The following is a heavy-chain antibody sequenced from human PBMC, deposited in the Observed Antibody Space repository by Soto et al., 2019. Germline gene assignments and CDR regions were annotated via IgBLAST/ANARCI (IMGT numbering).Heavy chain of an antibody. CDR3: ARGFHTTYYYYGMDV. D-gene: IGHD1-1*01. J-gene: IGHJ6*02. CDR2: IHYSGGT. Sequence: SETLSLTCTVSGGSISTYYWSWIRQPPGKGLEWIGYIHYSGGTNYNPSLRNRVTILADTSKNQFSLHLSSVTAADTAIYYCARGFHTTYYYYGMDVWGQGTTVTVSS. CDR1: GGSISTYY. V-gene: IGHV4-59*01.